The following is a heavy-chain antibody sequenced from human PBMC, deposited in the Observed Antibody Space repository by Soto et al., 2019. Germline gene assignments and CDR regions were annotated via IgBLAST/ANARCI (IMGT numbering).Heavy chain of an antibody. V-gene: IGHV3-33*01. D-gene: IGHD3-3*01. CDR3: ARDLYYDFWSGYRLDYGMDV. Sequence: PGGSLRLSCAASGFTFSSYGMHWVRQAPGKGLEWVAVIWYDGSNKYYADSVKGRFTISRDNSKNTLYLQMNSLRAEDTAVYYCARDLYYDFWSGYRLDYGMDVWAQGTTVNVSS. CDR1: GFTFSSYG. CDR2: IWYDGSNK. J-gene: IGHJ6*02.